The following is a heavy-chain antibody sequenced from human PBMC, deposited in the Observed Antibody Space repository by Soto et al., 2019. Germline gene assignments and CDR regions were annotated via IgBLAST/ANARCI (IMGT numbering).Heavy chain of an antibody. J-gene: IGHJ4*02. CDR1: GYTFSDYG. Sequence: QVQLVQSGAEVKKPGASVTVSCKTSGYTFSDYGISWVRQAPGQGLEWMGWITPFNGHTNYAQKLQGRVTMTTDTSTSTAYMELRSLRSDDTAVYYCASALSGTTLYFDYWGQGTLVTVSS. CDR2: ITPFNGHT. CDR3: ASALSGTTLYFDY. D-gene: IGHD1-7*01. V-gene: IGHV1-18*04.